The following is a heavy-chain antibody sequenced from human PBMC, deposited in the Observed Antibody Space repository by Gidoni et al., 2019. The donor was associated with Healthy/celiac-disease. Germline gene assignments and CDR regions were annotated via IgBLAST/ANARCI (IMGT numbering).Heavy chain of an antibody. Sequence: QVQLQESGPGLVKPPQTPSLTCTVSGGSISSGSSYWSWIRQPAGKGLEWIGRIYTSGSTNYNPSHKSRVTISVDTSKNQFSLKLSSVTAADTAVYYCASFDYGGNLNWFDPWGQGTLVTVSS. CDR2: IYTSGST. CDR1: GGSISSGSSY. D-gene: IGHD4-17*01. J-gene: IGHJ5*02. V-gene: IGHV4-61*02. CDR3: ASFDYGGNLNWFDP.